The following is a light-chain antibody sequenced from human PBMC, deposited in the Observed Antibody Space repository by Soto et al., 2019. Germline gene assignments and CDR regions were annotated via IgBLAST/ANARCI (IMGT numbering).Light chain of an antibody. Sequence: DIQMTQSPSSLSASVGDRVSITCRASQGIRNSLAWYQQKPGKVPKLLIYAASTLESGVPSRFSGSGSETDFTLTISSLQPYDVSTDFCQKYNSAPTWTFGPGTKVEI. J-gene: IGKJ1*01. CDR1: QGIRNS. CDR3: QKYNSAPTWT. CDR2: AAS. V-gene: IGKV1-27*01.